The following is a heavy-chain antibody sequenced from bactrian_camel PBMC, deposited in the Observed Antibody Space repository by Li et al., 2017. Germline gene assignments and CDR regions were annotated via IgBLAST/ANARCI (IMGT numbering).Heavy chain of an antibody. CDR1: GYTYNRNC. V-gene: IGHV3S1*01. D-gene: IGHD2*01. Sequence: QLVESGGGSVQAGGSLRLSCAASGYTYNRNCMAWFRQAPGKEREGVARIATGSGNTYYADSVKGRFTISQDNAKNTVHLQMNSLKPEDTAMYYCAARGPYCYTKLSVRDFTYWGQGTQVTVS. CDR3: AARGPYCYTKLSVRDFTY. J-gene: IGHJ6*01. CDR2: IATGSGNT.